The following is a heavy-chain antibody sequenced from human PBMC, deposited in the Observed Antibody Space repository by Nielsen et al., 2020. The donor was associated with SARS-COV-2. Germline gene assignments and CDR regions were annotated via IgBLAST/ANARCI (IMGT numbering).Heavy chain of an antibody. CDR3: ARGYYDILYAFDI. CDR1: GFTFSSYG. Sequence: GESLKISCAASGFTFSSYGMHWVRQAPGKGLEWVAVIWYDGSNKYYADSVKGRFTISRDNSKNTLYLQMNSLRAEDTAVYCCARGYYDILYAFDIWGQGTMVTVSS. V-gene: IGHV3-33*01. CDR2: IWYDGSNK. J-gene: IGHJ3*02. D-gene: IGHD3-9*01.